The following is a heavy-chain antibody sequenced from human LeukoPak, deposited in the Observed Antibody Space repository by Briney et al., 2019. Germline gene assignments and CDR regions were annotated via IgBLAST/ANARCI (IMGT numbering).Heavy chain of an antibody. V-gene: IGHV3-23*01. J-gene: IGHJ5*02. CDR2: ISGSGDGT. D-gene: IGHD1-14*01. Sequence: GGSLRLSCTSSGFTFSSDAVTWVRQAPGKGLEWVSSISGSGDGTYYADSVKGRLTISRDNSKNTLYLQMNSLRAEDTAVYYCANKPAGFDPWGQGTLVTVSS. CDR3: ANKPAGFDP. CDR1: GFTFSSDA.